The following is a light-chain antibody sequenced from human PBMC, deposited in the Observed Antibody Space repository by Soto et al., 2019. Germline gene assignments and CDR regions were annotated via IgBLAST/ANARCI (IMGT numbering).Light chain of an antibody. CDR3: QQYNDNWT. CDR1: QSISSW. V-gene: IGKV1-5*03. Sequence: DIQMTQSPSTLSASVGDRVTITCRASQSISSWLAWYQQKPGKAPKLFIYKASTLESGVPSRFSGSGSGTEFTLAISSLQPDDSATYYCQQYNDNWTFGQGTKV. CDR2: KAS. J-gene: IGKJ1*01.